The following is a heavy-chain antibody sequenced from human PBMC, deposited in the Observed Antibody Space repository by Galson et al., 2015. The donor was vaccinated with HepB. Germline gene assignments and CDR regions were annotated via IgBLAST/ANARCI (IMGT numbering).Heavy chain of an antibody. CDR2: ISGSGGST. V-gene: IGHV3-23*01. Sequence: SLRLSCAASGFTFSSYAMSWVRQAPGKGLEWVSAISGSGGSTYYADSVKGRFTISRDNSKNTLYLQMNSLRAEDTAVYYCAKERRVLRFLEWLLQPDYFDYWGQGTLVTVSS. D-gene: IGHD3-3*01. J-gene: IGHJ4*02. CDR1: GFTFSSYA. CDR3: AKERRVLRFLEWLLQPDYFDY.